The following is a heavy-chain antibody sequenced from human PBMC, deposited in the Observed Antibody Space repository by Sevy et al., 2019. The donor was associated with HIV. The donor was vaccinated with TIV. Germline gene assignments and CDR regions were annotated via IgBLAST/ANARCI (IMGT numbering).Heavy chain of an antibody. CDR1: GFTFSTST. CDR2: ITSSSSYI. CDR3: VRDGWNY. J-gene: IGHJ4*02. D-gene: IGHD2-15*01. V-gene: IGHV3-21*04. Sequence: GGSLRLSCAASGFTFSTSTMNWVRQAPGKGLEWVSLITSSSSYIFYADSVKGRFTISRDNANNSLFLQMNSQRAEDKGVYYCVRDGWNYWGQGTLVTVSS.